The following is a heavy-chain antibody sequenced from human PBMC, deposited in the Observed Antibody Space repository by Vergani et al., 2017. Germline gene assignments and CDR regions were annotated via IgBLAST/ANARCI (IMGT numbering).Heavy chain of an antibody. D-gene: IGHD2-15*01. J-gene: IGHJ4*02. CDR3: ARAPKDIVVVVAATRGYYFDY. CDR2: IDPSDSYT. CDR1: GYSFTSYW. Sequence: EVQLVQSGAEVKKPGESLRISCKGSGYSFTSYWISWVRQMPGKGLEWMGRIDPSDSYTNYSPSFQGHVTISADKSISTAYLQWSSLKASDTAMYYCARAPKDIVVVVAATRGYYFDYWGQGTLVTVSS. V-gene: IGHV5-10-1*01.